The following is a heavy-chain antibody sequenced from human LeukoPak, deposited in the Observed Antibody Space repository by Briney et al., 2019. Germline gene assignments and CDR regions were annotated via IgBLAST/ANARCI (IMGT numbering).Heavy chain of an antibody. Sequence: PQASVKVSCKVSGYTLTELSMHWVRQAPGKGLEWMGGFDPEDGETIYAQKFQGRVTMTEDTSTDTAYMELSSLRSEDTAVYYCATDLIGSNPTGFDYWGQGTLVTVSS. J-gene: IGHJ4*02. CDR2: FDPEDGET. D-gene: IGHD4-4*01. CDR1: GYTLTELS. CDR3: ATDLIGSNPTGFDY. V-gene: IGHV1-24*01.